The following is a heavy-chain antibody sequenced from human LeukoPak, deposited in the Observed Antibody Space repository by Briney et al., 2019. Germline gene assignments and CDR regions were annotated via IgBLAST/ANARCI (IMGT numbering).Heavy chain of an antibody. V-gene: IGHV4-34*01. Sequence: SETLSLTCAVYGGSFSGYYWSWIRQPPGEGLEWIGEINHSGSTNYNPSLKSRVTISVDTSKNQFSLKLSSVTAADTAVYYCARGRGYSYGSLRYYYYYYMDVWGKGTTVTVSS. CDR3: ARGRGYSYGSLRYYYYYYMDV. CDR1: GGSFSGYY. J-gene: IGHJ6*03. D-gene: IGHD5-18*01. CDR2: INHSGST.